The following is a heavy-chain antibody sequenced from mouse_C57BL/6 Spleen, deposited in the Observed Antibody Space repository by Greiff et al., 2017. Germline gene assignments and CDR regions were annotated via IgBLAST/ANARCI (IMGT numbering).Heavy chain of an antibody. CDR3: ARSGFYDGYYNY. Sequence: QVQLQQPGAELVKPGASVKMSCKASGYTFTSYWITWVKQRPGQGLEWIGDIYPGSGSTNYNEKFKSKATLTVDTSSSTAYMQLSSLTSEDSAVYDCARSGFYDGYYNYWGQGTTLTVSS. J-gene: IGHJ2*01. V-gene: IGHV1-55*01. CDR1: GYTFTSYW. CDR2: IYPGSGST. D-gene: IGHD2-3*01.